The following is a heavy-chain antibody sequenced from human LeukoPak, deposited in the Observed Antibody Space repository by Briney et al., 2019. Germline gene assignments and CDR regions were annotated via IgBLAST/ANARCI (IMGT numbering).Heavy chain of an antibody. V-gene: IGHV3-21*01. D-gene: IGHD2-8*02. J-gene: IGHJ4*02. CDR3: ARVVPGTGFFY. CDR1: GFTFSSYS. CDR2: ISSTSSHI. Sequence: PGGSLRLSCAASGFTFSSYSMNWVRQAPGKGLEWVSSISSTSSHIYYADSVKGRFTISRDNAKNSLYLHMNSLRAEDTAVYYCARVVPGTGFFYWGQGTLVTVSS.